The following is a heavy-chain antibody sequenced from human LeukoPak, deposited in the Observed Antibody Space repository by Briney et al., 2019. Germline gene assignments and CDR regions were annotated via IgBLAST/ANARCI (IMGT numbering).Heavy chain of an antibody. Sequence: ASVKVSCKASGYTFTGYYMHWVRQAPGQGLEWMGWINPNSGGTNYAQKFQGRVTMTRDTSIGTAYMELSRLRSDDTAVYYCAREIGIAAAAGYYYYMDVWGKGTTVTVSS. CDR1: GYTFTGYY. CDR2: INPNSGGT. D-gene: IGHD6-13*01. V-gene: IGHV1-2*02. J-gene: IGHJ6*03. CDR3: AREIGIAAAAGYYYYMDV.